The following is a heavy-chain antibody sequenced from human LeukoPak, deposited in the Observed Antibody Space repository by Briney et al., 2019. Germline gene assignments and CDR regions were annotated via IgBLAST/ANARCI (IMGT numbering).Heavy chain of an antibody. D-gene: IGHD1-26*01. CDR3: ARDNGGSYDY. CDR1: GLTFSSYA. CDR2: ISGSGGST. J-gene: IGHJ4*02. Sequence: GGSLSLSCAASGLTFSSYAMSWVRQAPGKGLEWVSAISGSGGSTYYADSEKGRFTISRDNSKNTLYLQMNSLRAEDTAVYYCARDNGGSYDYWGQGTLVTVSS. V-gene: IGHV3-23*01.